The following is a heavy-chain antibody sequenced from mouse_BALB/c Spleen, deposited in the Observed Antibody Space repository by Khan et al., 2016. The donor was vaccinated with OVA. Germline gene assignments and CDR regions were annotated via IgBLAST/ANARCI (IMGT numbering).Heavy chain of an antibody. CDR3: TRHGYVAWFTY. V-gene: IGHV1S135*01. CDR2: IDPFSGGT. Sequence: VQLQQSGPELMKPGASVKISCKASGYSFTSYYIHWVMQSHGKSLEWIGYIDPFSGGTTYNQKFKGKATLTVDNSSSTAYIHLSNLTSEDSAVYYCTRHGYVAWFTYWGQGTLVTVSA. D-gene: IGHD2-2*01. CDR1: GYSFTSYY. J-gene: IGHJ3*01.